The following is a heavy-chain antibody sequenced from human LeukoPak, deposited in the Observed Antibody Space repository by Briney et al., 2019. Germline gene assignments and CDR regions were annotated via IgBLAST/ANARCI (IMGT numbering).Heavy chain of an antibody. CDR3: AISRAEWELWSFDY. V-gene: IGHV3-48*01. CDR1: GFTFSSYS. D-gene: IGHD1-26*01. Sequence: GGSLRLSCAASGFTFSSYSMNWVRQAPGKGLEWVSYISSSSSTIYYADSVKGRFTISRDNAKNSLYLQMNSLRAEDTAVYYCAISRAEWELWSFDYWGQGTLVTVSS. J-gene: IGHJ4*02. CDR2: ISSSSSTI.